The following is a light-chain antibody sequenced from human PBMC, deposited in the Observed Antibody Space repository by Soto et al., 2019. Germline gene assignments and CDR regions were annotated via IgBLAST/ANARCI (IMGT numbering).Light chain of an antibody. CDR2: EVS. V-gene: IGLV2-18*01. J-gene: IGLJ1*01. CDR1: STDFVSYNR. Sequence: QSARTQPPSVSGSPGQSVTISCTGTSTDFVSYNRVSWYQRPPGTAPKLMIYEVSKRPSGVPDRFSGSKSGNTASLTISGLQAADEADYYCSLYTSENAYVFGTGTKVTVL. CDR3: SLYTSENAYV.